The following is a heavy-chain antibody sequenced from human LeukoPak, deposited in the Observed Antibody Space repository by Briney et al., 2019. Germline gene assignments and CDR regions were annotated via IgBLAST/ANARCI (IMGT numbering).Heavy chain of an antibody. CDR2: IYYSGST. V-gene: IGHV4-59*04. CDR1: GGSISSYY. Sequence: SETLSLTCTVSGGSISSYYWSWIRQPPGKGLKWIGTIYYSGSTYYNPSLKSRVTISVDTSKNQFSLKLSSVTAADTAVYYCARHLVVPAAIYYYYGLDVWGQGTTVTVSS. D-gene: IGHD2-2*01. J-gene: IGHJ6*02. CDR3: ARHLVVPAAIYYYYGLDV.